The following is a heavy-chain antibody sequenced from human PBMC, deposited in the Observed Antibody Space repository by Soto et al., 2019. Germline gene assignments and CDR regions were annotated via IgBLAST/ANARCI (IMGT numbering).Heavy chain of an antibody. CDR1: QLTFNNYA. D-gene: IGHD3-9*01. Sequence: QVQLVESGGGVVQPGRSLRLSCAASQLTFNNYAMHWVRQAPGKGLEWVAVISDDGHTKYYADSVRGRSTISKDNSKNTVYMHRNSLRVDDTTVYYCAKDLNAKIYDWAGRNGWGQGTTVTVSS. J-gene: IGHJ6*02. CDR3: AKDLNAKIYDWAGRNG. V-gene: IGHV3-30*07. CDR2: ISDDGHTK.